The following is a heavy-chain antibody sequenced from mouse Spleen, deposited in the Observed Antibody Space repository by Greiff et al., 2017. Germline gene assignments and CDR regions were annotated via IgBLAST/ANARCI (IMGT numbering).Heavy chain of an antibody. Sequence: LMESGPELVKPGASVKISCKASGYTFTDYYINWVKQGPGQGLEWIGWIYPGSGNTKYNEKFKGKATLTIDTSSSTAYMQLSSLTSEDSAVYFCAIYDYFSWFAYWGQGTLVTVSA. CDR1: GYTFTDYY. D-gene: IGHD2-4*01. J-gene: IGHJ3*01. CDR2: IYPGSGNT. CDR3: AIYDYFSWFAY. V-gene: IGHV1-84*01.